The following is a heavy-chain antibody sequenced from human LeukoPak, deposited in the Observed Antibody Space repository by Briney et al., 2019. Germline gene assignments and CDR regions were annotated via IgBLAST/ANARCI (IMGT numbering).Heavy chain of an antibody. Sequence: GGSLRLSCAASGFIFSSYSMNWVRQAPGKGLEWVSYISSSSSTTYYADSVKGRFTISRDNAKNSLYLQMDSLRAEDTAVYYCARDRSGYVFDYWGQGTLVTVSS. CDR2: ISSSSSTT. J-gene: IGHJ4*02. D-gene: IGHD5-12*01. CDR1: GFIFSSYS. CDR3: ARDRSGYVFDY. V-gene: IGHV3-48*01.